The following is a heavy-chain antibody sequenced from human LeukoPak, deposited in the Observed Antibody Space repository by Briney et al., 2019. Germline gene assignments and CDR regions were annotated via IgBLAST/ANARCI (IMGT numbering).Heavy chain of an antibody. V-gene: IGHV1-69*01. CDR3: ARGFPYDSSGYSY. D-gene: IGHD3-22*01. CDR1: GGTFSSYA. CDR2: IIPIFGTT. Sequence: SVKVSCKASGGTFSSYAISWVRQAPGQGLEWMGGIIPIFGTTNYAEKYQGRVTITADESTSTAYMELSSLGSEDTAVYYCARGFPYDSSGYSYWGQGTLVTVSS. J-gene: IGHJ4*02.